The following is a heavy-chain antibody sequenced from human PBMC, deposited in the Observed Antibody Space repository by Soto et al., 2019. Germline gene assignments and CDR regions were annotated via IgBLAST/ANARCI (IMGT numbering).Heavy chain of an antibody. D-gene: IGHD3-22*01. CDR3: ARHGAPYYDDSSSYCSYYYGMDV. CDR1: GYSFTRYW. V-gene: IGHV5-51*01. J-gene: IGHJ6*02. CDR2: MYPGDSDI. Sequence: PGEYLKISCKGSGYSFTRYWIRWVRQMPGKGLESIGTMYPGDSDIRYSPFFQVPATISTDKSISTAYLERSRLKASDTATCYCARHGAPYYDDSSSYCSYYYGMDVWGQESRVTVCS.